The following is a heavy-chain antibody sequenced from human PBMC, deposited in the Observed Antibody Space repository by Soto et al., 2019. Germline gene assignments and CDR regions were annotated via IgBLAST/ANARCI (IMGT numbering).Heavy chain of an antibody. CDR2: IYYSGST. D-gene: IGHD3-3*01. V-gene: IGHV4-39*01. Sequence: SETLSLTCTVSGGSISSSSYYWGWIRQPPGKGLEWIGSIYYSGSTYYNPSLKSRVTISVDTSKNQFSLKLSSVTAADTAVYYCASSYDFWSGYYGMDVWGQGTTVTVSS. CDR3: ASSYDFWSGYYGMDV. CDR1: GGSISSSSYY. J-gene: IGHJ6*02.